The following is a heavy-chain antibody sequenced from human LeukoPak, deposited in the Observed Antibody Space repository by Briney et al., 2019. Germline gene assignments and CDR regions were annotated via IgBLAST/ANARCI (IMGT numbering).Heavy chain of an antibody. Sequence: SETLSLTCTVSGGSIRSSSYYWGWIRQPPGKGLEWIGSIYYSGSTYYNPSLKSRVTISVDTSKNQFSLKLSSVTAADTAVYYCARSIAAAGTGVYYMDVWGKGTTVTISS. CDR1: GGSIRSSSYY. CDR2: IYYSGST. CDR3: ARSIAAAGTGVYYMDV. V-gene: IGHV4-39*01. D-gene: IGHD6-13*01. J-gene: IGHJ6*03.